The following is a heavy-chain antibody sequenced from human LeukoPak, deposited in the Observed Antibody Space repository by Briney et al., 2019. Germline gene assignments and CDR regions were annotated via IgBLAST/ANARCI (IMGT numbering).Heavy chain of an antibody. CDR3: AKDHAHSSTSLMGRPYWYFDL. Sequence: PGRSLRLSCAAPGFTFDDYAMHWVRQAPGKGLEWVSGNSWNSGSIGYADSVNGRFTISRDNAKNSLYLQMNSLRAEDTALYYCAKDHAHSSTSLMGRPYWYFDLWGRGTLVTVSS. V-gene: IGHV3-9*01. D-gene: IGHD2-2*01. CDR1: GFTFDDYA. J-gene: IGHJ2*01. CDR2: NSWNSGSI.